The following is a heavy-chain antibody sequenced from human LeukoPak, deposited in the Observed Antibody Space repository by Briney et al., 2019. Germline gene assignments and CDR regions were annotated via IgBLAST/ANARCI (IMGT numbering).Heavy chain of an antibody. D-gene: IGHD2-15*01. V-gene: IGHV3-21*01. CDR2: ISSSSSYI. J-gene: IGHJ6*03. Sequence: GGSLRLSCAASGFTFSSYSMNWVRQAPGEGLEWVSSISSSSSYIYYADSVKGRFTISRDNAKNSLYLQMDSLRAEDTAVYYCARGAKYCSGDSCYYYYYYMDVWGKGTTVTVSS. CDR3: ARGAKYCSGDSCYYYYYYMDV. CDR1: GFTFSSYS.